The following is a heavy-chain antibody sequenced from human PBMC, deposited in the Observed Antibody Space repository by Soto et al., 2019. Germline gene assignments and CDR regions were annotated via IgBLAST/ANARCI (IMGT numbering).Heavy chain of an antibody. CDR1: GDSINSDYYH. CDR3: PREAPAGDSLHV. V-gene: IGHV4-30-4*08. CDR2: IHHSGSI. D-gene: IGHD2-21*02. Sequence: PSGTLSLTCTVSGDSINSDYYHWTWIRQSPGKGLEWIGYIHHSGSILYNPSLKSRVTISVDTSKNQFSLHLTSVTAADTALYFCPREAPAGDSLHVRGQAITVTV. J-gene: IGHJ6*02.